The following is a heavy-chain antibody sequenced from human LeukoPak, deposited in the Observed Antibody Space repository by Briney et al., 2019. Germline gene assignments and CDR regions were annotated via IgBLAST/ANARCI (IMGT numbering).Heavy chain of an antibody. CDR1: GGSFSGYY. J-gene: IGHJ2*01. Sequence: SETLSLTCAVYGGSFSGYYWSWIRQPPGKGLEWIGEINHSGSTNYNPSLKSRVTISVDTSKNQFSLKLSSVTAADTAVYYCARGRLREWYFDLWGRGTLVTVSS. CDR2: INHSGST. CDR3: ARGRLREWYFDL. V-gene: IGHV4-34*01. D-gene: IGHD4-17*01.